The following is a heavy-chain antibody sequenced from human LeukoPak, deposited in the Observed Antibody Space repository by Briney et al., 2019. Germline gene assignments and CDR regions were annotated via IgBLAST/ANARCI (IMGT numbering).Heavy chain of an antibody. V-gene: IGHV1-2*02. CDR1: GYTFTGYY. Sequence: ASVKVSCKASGYTFTGYYMHWVRRAPGQGLEWMGWINPNSGGTNYAQKFQGRVTMTRDTSISTAYMELSRLRSDDTAVYYCARDAGDIVVVTGAFDIWGQGTMVTVSS. CDR2: INPNSGGT. D-gene: IGHD2-21*02. CDR3: ARDAGDIVVVTGAFDI. J-gene: IGHJ3*02.